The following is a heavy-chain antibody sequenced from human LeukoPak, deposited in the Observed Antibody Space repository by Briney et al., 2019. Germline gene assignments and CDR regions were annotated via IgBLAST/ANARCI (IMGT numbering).Heavy chain of an antibody. J-gene: IGHJ5*02. CDR2: ISSSSSYI. D-gene: IGHD4-17*01. Sequence: GGSLRLSCAASGFTFSSYSMNWVRQAPGKGLEWVPSISSSSSYIYYADSVKGRFTISRDNAKKSLFLQMNSLRAEDTAVYYCAKSTTVTTNCFDPWGQGTLVTVSS. CDR3: AKSTTVTTNCFDP. V-gene: IGHV3-21*01. CDR1: GFTFSSYS.